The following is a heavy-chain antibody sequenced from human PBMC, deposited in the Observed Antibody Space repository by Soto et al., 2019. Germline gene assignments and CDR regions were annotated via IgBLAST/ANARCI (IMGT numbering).Heavy chain of an antibody. Sequence: EVQLVESGGGLVQPGGSLRLSCAASGFTLSDHYIDWVRQAPGKGLEWVGRSRDKAQGYSTAYAASVKGRFTTSRDESKNLVYLLMNSLKTEDTAVYYCFGATYFSNRSGYTRCFDYWGQGTLVTVSS. V-gene: IGHV3-72*01. CDR1: GFTLSDHY. D-gene: IGHD3-3*01. CDR3: FGATYFSNRSGYTRCFDY. J-gene: IGHJ4*02. CDR2: SRDKAQGYST.